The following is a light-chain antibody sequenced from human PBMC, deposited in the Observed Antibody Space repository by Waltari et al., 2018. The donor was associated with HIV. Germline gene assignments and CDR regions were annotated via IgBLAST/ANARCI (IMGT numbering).Light chain of an antibody. CDR2: WAS. J-gene: IGKJ4*01. V-gene: IGKV4-1*01. Sequence: DIVMTQSPDSLTVSLGERATINCKSSRTVFYDVNNLNYLAWYQQKPGQPPKLLINWASTRESGVPDRFSGSGSGTDFTLTISSLQAEDVAVYYCQQYYSTPPAFGGGTKVEIK. CDR1: RTVFYDVNNLNY. CDR3: QQYYSTPPA.